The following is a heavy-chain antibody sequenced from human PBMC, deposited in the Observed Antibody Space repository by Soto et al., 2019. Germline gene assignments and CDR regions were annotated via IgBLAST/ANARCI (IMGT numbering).Heavy chain of an antibody. J-gene: IGHJ6*02. V-gene: IGHV5-51*01. CDR3: AGRVRYGGMDI. CDR2: IFPGDFET. CDR1: GYTFSSFW. Sequence: GESLKISCKVSGYTFSSFWIAWVRQMPGKGLEWMGIIFPGDFETSYSPPFEGQVTISVDRSTNTAYLHWNSLKASDSATYFCAGRVRYGGMDIWGQGTPVTVSS. D-gene: IGHD5-18*01.